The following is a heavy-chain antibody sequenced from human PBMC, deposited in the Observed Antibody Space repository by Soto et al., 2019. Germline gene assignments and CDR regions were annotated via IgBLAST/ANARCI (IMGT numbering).Heavy chain of an antibody. CDR1: GGSISSYY. CDR3: ARDHTVGATRGFDY. D-gene: IGHD1-26*01. V-gene: IGHV4-59*01. CDR2: IYYSGST. Sequence: SETLSLTCTVSGGSISSYYWSWIRQPPGKGLEWIGYIYYSGSTNYNPSLKSRVTISVDTSKNQFSLKLSSVTAADTAVCCCARDHTVGATRGFDYWGQGTLVTVSS. J-gene: IGHJ4*01.